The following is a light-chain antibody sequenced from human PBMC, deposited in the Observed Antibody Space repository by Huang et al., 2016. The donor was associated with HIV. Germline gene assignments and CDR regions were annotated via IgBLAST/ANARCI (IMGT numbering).Light chain of an antibody. V-gene: IGKV1-27*01. CDR2: GAT. Sequence: DMQMTQSPSSLSASAGARVTLSCRATQAIDNYLAWYQQKPGRVANLIIYGATTLASGGPTRFSGSGSGTNFTLTIGSLQPEDVGTYYCQRYNRVPRMFGQGTKVEIK. CDR1: QAIDNY. J-gene: IGKJ1*01. CDR3: QRYNRVPRM.